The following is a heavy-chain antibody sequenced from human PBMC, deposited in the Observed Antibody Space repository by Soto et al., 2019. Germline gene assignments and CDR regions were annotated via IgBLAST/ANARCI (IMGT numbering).Heavy chain of an antibody. CDR3: ARMMAASGTAFDY. Sequence: PGESLKVSCQASGYSFISSWIGWVRQMPGKGLEWMGIIYPGYSDTRYSPSLQGQVSISAAKPTSTAYLQGSSLKASNTATYYCARMMAASGTAFDYSRQGALVTVPS. CDR1: GYSFISSW. D-gene: IGHD6-13*01. CDR2: IYPGYSDT. J-gene: IGHJ4*02. V-gene: IGHV5-51*01.